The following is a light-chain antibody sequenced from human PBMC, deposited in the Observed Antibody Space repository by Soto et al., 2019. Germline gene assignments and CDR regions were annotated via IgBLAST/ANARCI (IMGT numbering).Light chain of an antibody. V-gene: IGLV2-14*03. CDR3: SRLSPSSTFL. CDR2: DVN. J-gene: IGLJ1*01. CDR1: SCDVGRYNY. Sequence: QSALAQPASVSGSRGQSITISCTGTSCDVGRYNYVSWFQQHPGKVPKLIIYDVNNSPFGVSHRYSGSKSGNTASLSISGLETYNGADYYGSRLSPSSTFLCGTGTKLTV.